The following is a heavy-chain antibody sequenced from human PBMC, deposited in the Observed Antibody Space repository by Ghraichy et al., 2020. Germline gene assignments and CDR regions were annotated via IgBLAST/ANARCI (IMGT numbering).Heavy chain of an antibody. CDR3: ARQGRDYHASGTYSGVAHAFDI. CDR1: GFTFTTYA. CDR2: ISPAGDYI. J-gene: IGHJ3*02. V-gene: IGHV3-23*01. D-gene: IGHD3-10*01. Sequence: GGSLRLSCAASGFTFTTYAMTWVRQAPGKGLEWVSSISPAGDYIYYADSVKGRFTVSRDNSKNTLYVQMNSLRAEDTAIYYCARQGRDYHASGTYSGVAHAFDIWGQGTMVTVSS.